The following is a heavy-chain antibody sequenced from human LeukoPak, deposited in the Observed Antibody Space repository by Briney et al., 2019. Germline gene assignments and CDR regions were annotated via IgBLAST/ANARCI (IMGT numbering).Heavy chain of an antibody. Sequence: ASVKVSCKASGYTFTSYYMHWVRQAPRQGLEWMGIINPSGGSTSYAQKFQGRVTMTRDTSTSTVYMELGSLRSEDTAVYYCAREDDSSGYYHSVYYWGQGTLVTVSS. V-gene: IGHV1-46*01. D-gene: IGHD3-22*01. CDR3: AREDDSSGYYHSVYY. J-gene: IGHJ4*02. CDR1: GYTFTSYY. CDR2: INPSGGST.